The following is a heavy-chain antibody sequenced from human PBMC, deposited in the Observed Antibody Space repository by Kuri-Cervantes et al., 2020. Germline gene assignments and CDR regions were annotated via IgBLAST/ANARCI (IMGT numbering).Heavy chain of an antibody. D-gene: IGHD3-3*01. CDR2: ISYDGSNK. CDR3: ARKHYDFWPGRRNGMDV. Sequence: SLRLSCPASGFTFSSYGMHWVRQAPGKGLEWVAVISYDGSNKYYADSVKGRFTISSDNSKNTLYLQMNSLRAEDTAVYYCARKHYDFWPGRRNGMDVWGQGTTVTVSS. V-gene: IGHV3-30*03. J-gene: IGHJ6*02. CDR1: GFTFSSYG.